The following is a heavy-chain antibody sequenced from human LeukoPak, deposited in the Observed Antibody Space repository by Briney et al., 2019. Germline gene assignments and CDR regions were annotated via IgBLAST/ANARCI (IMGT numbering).Heavy chain of an antibody. CDR3: VRVNYGGNSGYHFDY. J-gene: IGHJ4*02. CDR1: GFDLWRYA. V-gene: IGHV3-23*01. D-gene: IGHD4-23*01. Sequence: GGSLRLSCAASGFDLWRYAMSWVRQAPGKGLEWVADISDGGEGTHYADSVQGRFRVSRGNSKKTLFLQLGSLRVQDTAIYHCVRVNYGGNSGYHFDYWGQGTLVIVSS. CDR2: ISDGGEGT.